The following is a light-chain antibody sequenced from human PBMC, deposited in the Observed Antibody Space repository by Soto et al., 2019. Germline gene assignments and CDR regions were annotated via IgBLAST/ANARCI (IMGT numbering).Light chain of an antibody. CDR3: QGYKSPPFT. CDR1: HAINDY. CDR2: AAS. Sequence: DIQMTLSPSSLSASVGDRVNITCRASHAINDYLAWYQQRPGKPPKLLIFAASSLESGVPSRFSGSGSGTDFTLTISSLQPEDVATYYCQGYKSPPFTFSPGTKVEIK. V-gene: IGKV1-27*01. J-gene: IGKJ3*01.